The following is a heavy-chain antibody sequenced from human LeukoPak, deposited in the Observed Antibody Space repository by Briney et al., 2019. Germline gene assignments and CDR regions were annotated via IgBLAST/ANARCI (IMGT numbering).Heavy chain of an antibody. V-gene: IGHV3-43*02. CDR1: GFTFDDYA. CDR3: ARDESGSYPY. D-gene: IGHD1-26*01. CDR2: ITADGGT. Sequence: GGSLRLSCTASGFTFDDYAMHWVRHAPGKGVQWVSHITADGGTRYAGSVRGRFTISRDNSKKSLYLQMNSLTTEDTAFYYCARDESGSYPYWGQGTLVTVSS. J-gene: IGHJ4*02.